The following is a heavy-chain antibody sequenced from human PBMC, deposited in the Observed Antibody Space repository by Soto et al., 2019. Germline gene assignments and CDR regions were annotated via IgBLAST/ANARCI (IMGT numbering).Heavy chain of an antibody. Sequence: QVQLVQSGAEVKKPGASVMVSCKASGYTFTSYYMHWVRQAPGQGLEWLGIINPSGGSTSYAQKLLGRVNVSGDRSTSKGYMELDSGRCQDTAVHYCARSEYGGGGSCASDPWGQGTLVTVSS. CDR2: INPSGGST. CDR1: GYTFTSYY. CDR3: ARSEYGGGGSCASDP. V-gene: IGHV1-46*04. J-gene: IGHJ5*02. D-gene: IGHD2-15*01.